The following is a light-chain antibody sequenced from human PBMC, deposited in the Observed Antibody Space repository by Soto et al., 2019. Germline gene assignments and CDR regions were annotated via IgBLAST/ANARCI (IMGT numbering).Light chain of an antibody. CDR3: QQTFSPPYS. J-gene: IGKJ2*01. V-gene: IGKV1-39*01. Sequence: DIQMTQSLSSLSASVGDTVTITCRASQSISNSLSWYQQKPGKAPKFLIYVASTLQRGVPSRFSGSGSGTDFTLTISSLQPEDVATYYCQQTFSPPYSFCQGTKLEIK. CDR2: VAS. CDR1: QSISNS.